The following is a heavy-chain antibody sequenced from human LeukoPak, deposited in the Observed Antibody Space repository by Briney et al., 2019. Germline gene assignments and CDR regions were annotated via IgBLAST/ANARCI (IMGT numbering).Heavy chain of an antibody. CDR2: IYYSGSI. D-gene: IGHD6-6*01. J-gene: IGHJ4*02. Sequence: SETLSLTCTVSGASISSYYWSWIRQPPGKGLEWIGDIYYSGSIKYNPSLKSRVTMSVDTSKNQFSLKLSSVTAADTAIYYCARGRIAAWKYFDYWGQGTLVTVSS. V-gene: IGHV4-59*01. CDR3: ARGRIAAWKYFDY. CDR1: GASISSYY.